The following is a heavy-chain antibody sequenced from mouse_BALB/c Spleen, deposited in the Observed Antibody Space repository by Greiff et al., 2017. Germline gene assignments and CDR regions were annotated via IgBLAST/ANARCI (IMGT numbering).Heavy chain of an antibody. V-gene: IGHV2-2*02. CDR2: IWSGGST. CDR3: ARGGVYYDYDGLSWFAY. D-gene: IGHD2-4*01. CDR1: GFSLTSYG. J-gene: IGHJ3*01. Sequence: VMLVESGPGLVQPSQSLSITCTVSGFSLTSYGVHWVRQSPGKGLEWLGVIWSGGSTDYNAAFISRLSISKDNSKSQVFFKMNSLQANDTAIYYCARGGVYYDYDGLSWFAYWGQGTLVTVSA.